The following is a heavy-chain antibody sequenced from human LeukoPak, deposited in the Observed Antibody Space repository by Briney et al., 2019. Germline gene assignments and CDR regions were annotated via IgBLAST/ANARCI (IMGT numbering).Heavy chain of an antibody. D-gene: IGHD6-13*01. Sequence: GESLKISCKGSGYSFTSYWIGWVRQMPGKGLEWMGIIYPGDSDTRYSPSFQGQVTISADKSISTAYLQWSSLKASDTAMYYCARGPSGGSSSWYLVYYYYMDVWGKGTTVTVSS. CDR2: IYPGDSDT. CDR3: ARGPSGGSSSWYLVYYYYMDV. V-gene: IGHV5-51*01. CDR1: GYSFTSYW. J-gene: IGHJ6*03.